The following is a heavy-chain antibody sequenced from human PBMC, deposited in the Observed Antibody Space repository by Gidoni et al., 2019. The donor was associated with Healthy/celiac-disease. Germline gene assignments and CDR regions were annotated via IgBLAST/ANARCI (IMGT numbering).Heavy chain of an antibody. CDR3: ARGVDYYGMDV. CDR1: GFTFSSYD. CDR2: IGTAGDT. Sequence: EVQLVESGGGLVQPGGSLRLSCAAPGFTFSSYDMHWVRQATGKGLEWVSAIGTAGDTYYPGSVKGRFTISRENAENSLYLQMNSLRAGDTAVYHCARGVDYYGMDVWGQGTTVTVSS. V-gene: IGHV3-13*01. J-gene: IGHJ6*02.